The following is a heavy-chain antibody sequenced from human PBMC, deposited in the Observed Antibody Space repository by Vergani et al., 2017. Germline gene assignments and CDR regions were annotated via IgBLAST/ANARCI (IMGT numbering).Heavy chain of an antibody. J-gene: IGHJ4*02. CDR3: AKYLRDSTDGLPDS. V-gene: IGHV3-30*02. CDR2: IGKDGINT. D-gene: IGHD2-21*02. CDR1: GSTFSNFG. Sequence: QVQLVEFAGGVVQPGGPLRFSCVALGSTFSNFGIHWFRQAPGKGLEWLPYIGKDGINTRYRYAVKGRFTVSRENSKDILYLQMYSLRSEDTALYYCAKYLRDSTDGLPDSWGPGTLVIVSS.